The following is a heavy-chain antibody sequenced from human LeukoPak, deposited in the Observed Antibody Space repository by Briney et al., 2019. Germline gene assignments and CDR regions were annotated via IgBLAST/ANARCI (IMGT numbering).Heavy chain of an antibody. CDR2: ISGSGGST. V-gene: IGHV3-23*01. CDR1: GFTFSSYA. CDR3: ARDPRRFSLGYYHSSHGYNGMDV. Sequence: GGSLRLSCAASGFTFSSYAMSWVRQAPGKGLEWVSPISGSGGSTYYADSVKGRFTISRDNSKNTLYLQMNSLSAEDAAVYYCARDPRRFSLGYYHSSHGYNGMDVWGQGTTVTVSS. J-gene: IGHJ6*02. D-gene: IGHD3-3*01.